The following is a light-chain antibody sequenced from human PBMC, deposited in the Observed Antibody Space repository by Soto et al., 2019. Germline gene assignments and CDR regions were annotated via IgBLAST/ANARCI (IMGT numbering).Light chain of an antibody. Sequence: QSALTQPASVSGSPGQSITISCTGTSSDVGGYNYVSWYQQHPGKAPKLIIYDVSNRPSGVSNRFSGSKSGDTASLTISGLQAEDEADYYCSSYTSSSTLYVFGPGTKVTVL. J-gene: IGLJ1*01. CDR2: DVS. CDR3: SSYTSSSTLYV. CDR1: SSDVGGYNY. V-gene: IGLV2-14*01.